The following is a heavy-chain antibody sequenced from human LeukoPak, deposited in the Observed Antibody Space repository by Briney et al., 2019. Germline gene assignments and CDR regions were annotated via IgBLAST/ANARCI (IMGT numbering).Heavy chain of an antibody. J-gene: IGHJ6*02. Sequence: PSETLSLTCTVSGGSISSGGYYWSWIRQPPGKGLEWIGYIYYSGSTNYNPSLKSRVTISVDTSKNQFSLKLSSVTAADTAVYYCARRYVEMPYYYYGMDVWGQGTTVTVSS. CDR3: ARRYVEMPYYYYGMDV. D-gene: IGHD5-24*01. CDR1: GGSISSGGYY. V-gene: IGHV4-61*08. CDR2: IYYSGST.